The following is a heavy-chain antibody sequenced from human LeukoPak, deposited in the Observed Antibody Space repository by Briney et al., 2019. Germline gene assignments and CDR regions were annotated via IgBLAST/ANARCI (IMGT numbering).Heavy chain of an antibody. CDR2: ISYDGSNK. CDR3: ARNSDYYDYSPQSV. J-gene: IGHJ4*02. CDR1: GFTFSSYG. D-gene: IGHD3-22*01. Sequence: GGSLRLSCAASGFTFSSYGMHWVRQAPGKGLEWVAVISYDGSNKYYAGSVKGRFTISRDNSKNMLFLQMNSLIEDTAVYYCARNSDYYDYSPQSVWGQGTLVTVS. V-gene: IGHV3-30*03.